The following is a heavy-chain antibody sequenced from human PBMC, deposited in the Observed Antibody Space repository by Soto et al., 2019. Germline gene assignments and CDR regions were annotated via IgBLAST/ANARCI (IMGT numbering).Heavy chain of an antibody. CDR2: ISSSSSYI. V-gene: IGHV3-21*01. CDR1: GGTFSSYS. D-gene: IGHD3-22*01. CDR3: ARDTGALTYYYDSSGGYYGMDV. J-gene: IGHJ6*02. Sequence: PGLSMRLSCAASGGTFSSYSMNWVRQAQGKGLEWVSSISSSSSYIYYADSVKGRFTISRDNAKNSLYLQMNSLRAEDTAVYYCARDTGALTYYYDSSGGYYGMDVWGQGTTVTVSS.